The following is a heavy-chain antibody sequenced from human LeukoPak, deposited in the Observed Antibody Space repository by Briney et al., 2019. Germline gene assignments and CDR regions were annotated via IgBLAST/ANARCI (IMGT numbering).Heavy chain of an antibody. CDR2: INPSGGST. V-gene: IGHV1-46*01. CDR3: ARDAIFGPNYYDSSGYAY. J-gene: IGHJ4*02. D-gene: IGHD3-22*01. CDR1: GYTFTSYY. Sequence: ASVKVSCKASGYTFTSYYMHWVRQAPGQRLEWMGIINPSGGSTSYAQKLQGRVTMTRDTSTSTVYMELSSLRSEDTAVYYCARDAIFGPNYYDSSGYAYWGQGSLVSVSS.